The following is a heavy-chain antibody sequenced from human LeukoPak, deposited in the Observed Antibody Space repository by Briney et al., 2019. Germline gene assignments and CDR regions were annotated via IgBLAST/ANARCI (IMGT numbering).Heavy chain of an antibody. J-gene: IGHJ6*02. CDR2: ISSSSSYT. D-gene: IGHD6-13*01. CDR3: ARDPDLYSSSWYDYGMDV. CDR1: GFTFSDYY. V-gene: IGHV3-11*06. Sequence: GGSLRLSCAASGFTFSDYYMSWIRQAPGKGLEWVSYISSSSSYTNYADSVKGRFTISRDNAKNSLYLQMNSLRAEDTAVYYCARDPDLYSSSWYDYGMDVWGQGTTVTVSS.